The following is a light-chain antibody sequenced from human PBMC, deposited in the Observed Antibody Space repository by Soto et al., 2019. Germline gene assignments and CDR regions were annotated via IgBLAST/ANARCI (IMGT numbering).Light chain of an antibody. CDR1: QSISSY. V-gene: IGKV1-39*01. CDR3: QQSYSTPPA. Sequence: DIQMTQSPSSLSASVGDRVTITCRASQSISSYLNWYQQKPGKAPKLLIYAASSLQSGVPSRFSGSGSGTVFTLTISILQPEDFATYYCQQSYSTPPAFGQGTRLEIK. CDR2: AAS. J-gene: IGKJ5*01.